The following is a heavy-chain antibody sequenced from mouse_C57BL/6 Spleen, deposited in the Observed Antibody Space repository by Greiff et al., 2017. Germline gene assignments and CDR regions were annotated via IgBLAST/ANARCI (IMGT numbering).Heavy chain of an antibody. CDR2: ISNGGGST. CDR3: ARHGYDYDEDYYAMDY. CDR1: GFTFSDYY. J-gene: IGHJ4*01. D-gene: IGHD2-4*01. Sequence: EVQLQESGGGLVQPGGSLKLSCAASGFTFSDYYMYWVRQTPEKRLEWVAYISNGGGSTYYPDTVKGRFTISRDNAKNTLYLQMSRLKSEDTAMYYCARHGYDYDEDYYAMDYWGQGTSVTVSS. V-gene: IGHV5-12*01.